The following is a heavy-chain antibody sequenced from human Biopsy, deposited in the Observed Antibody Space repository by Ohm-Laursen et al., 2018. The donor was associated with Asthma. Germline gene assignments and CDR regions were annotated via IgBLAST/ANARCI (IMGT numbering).Heavy chain of an antibody. Sequence: SLRLSCAASGFTVSRDHMFWVRQAPGKGLEWVSVIYSGGTSHTADSVRGRFTISRDYSKNTLYLQMRSLRAEDTAVYYCARGDSSGWSHYYFDYWGQGTLVTVSS. CDR1: GFTVSRDH. V-gene: IGHV3-53*01. CDR2: IYSGGTS. CDR3: ARGDSSGWSHYYFDY. D-gene: IGHD6-19*01. J-gene: IGHJ4*02.